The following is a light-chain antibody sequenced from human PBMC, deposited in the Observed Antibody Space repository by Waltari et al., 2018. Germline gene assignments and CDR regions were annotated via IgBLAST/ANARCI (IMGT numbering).Light chain of an antibody. J-gene: IGKJ5*01. Sequence: IQLTQSPSFLSASVGDRVTITCRSSQGISSYLAWYQQKPGKAPKLLIHTASTLQGGVPSRFSGSGSGTDFTLTISSLQPEDFATYYCQQRHSYPITFGQGTRLEIK. CDR1: QGISSY. CDR3: QQRHSYPIT. CDR2: TAS. V-gene: IGKV1-9*01.